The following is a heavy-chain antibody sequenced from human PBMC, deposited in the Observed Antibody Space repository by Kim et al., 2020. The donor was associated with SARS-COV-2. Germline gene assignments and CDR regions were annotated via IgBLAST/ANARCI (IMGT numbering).Heavy chain of an antibody. D-gene: IGHD4-17*01. CDR1: GFTFSGSA. V-gene: IGHV3-73*01. Sequence: GGSLRLSCAASGFTFSGSAMHWVRQASGKGLEWVGRIRSKANSYATAYAASVKGRFTISRDDSKNTAYLQMNSLKTEDTAVYYCTRLSYGDYQPLGIDYFDYWGQGTLVTVSS. CDR3: TRLSYGDYQPLGIDYFDY. CDR2: IRSKANSYAT. J-gene: IGHJ4*02.